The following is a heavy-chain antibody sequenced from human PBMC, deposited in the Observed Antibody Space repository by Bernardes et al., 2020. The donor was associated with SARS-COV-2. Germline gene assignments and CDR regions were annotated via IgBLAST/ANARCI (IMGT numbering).Heavy chain of an antibody. CDR3: ARHLGCSGVADDF. D-gene: IGHD3-10*02. Sequence: GQSLKISCQTSGYSFTSNWISWVRQVPGKGLEWMGGIDPSDSHSDYSPSFQGLVTFSVDKSISTAYLQWSSLKASDTAMYFCARHLGCSGVADDFWG. CDR2: IDPSDSHS. V-gene: IGHV5-10-1*01. CDR1: GYSFTSNW. J-gene: IGHJ6*01.